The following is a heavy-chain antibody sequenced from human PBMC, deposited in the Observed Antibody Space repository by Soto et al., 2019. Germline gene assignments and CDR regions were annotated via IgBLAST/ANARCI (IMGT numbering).Heavy chain of an antibody. D-gene: IGHD5-12*01. V-gene: IGHV3-7*01. CDR2: IKQDGSEK. CDR1: GFAFSSYW. Sequence: HPGGSLRLSCAASGFAFSSYWMSWVRQAPGKGLEWVANIKQDGSEKYYVDSVKGRFTISRDNAKNSLYLQMNSLRAEDTAVYYCATVEMATIGGYYYGMDVWGQGTTVTVSS. J-gene: IGHJ6*02. CDR3: ATVEMATIGGYYYGMDV.